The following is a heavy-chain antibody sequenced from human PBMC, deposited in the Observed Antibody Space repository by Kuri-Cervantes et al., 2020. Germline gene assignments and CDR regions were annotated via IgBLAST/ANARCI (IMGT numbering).Heavy chain of an antibody. V-gene: IGHV4-39*07. Sequence: GSLRLSCTVSGGSISSSTYYWAWIRQPPGKGLEWIGSIYYSGNTYYNPSVKSRITISVDTSKNQFSLKLSFLTAADTAVYYCARGGGWYRPFDYWGQGTLVTVSS. CDR1: GGSISSSTYY. CDR2: IYYSGNT. CDR3: ARGGGWYRPFDY. D-gene: IGHD6-19*01. J-gene: IGHJ4*02.